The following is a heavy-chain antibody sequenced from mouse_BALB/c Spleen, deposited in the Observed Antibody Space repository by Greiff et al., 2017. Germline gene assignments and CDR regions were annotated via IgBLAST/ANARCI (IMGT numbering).Heavy chain of an antibody. J-gene: IGHJ4*01. D-gene: IGHD2-4*01. CDR3: ARNFDYDAYAMDY. V-gene: IGHV2-2*02. CDR2: IWSGGST. CDR1: GFSLTSYG. Sequence: QVQPEQSGPGLVQPSQSLSITCTVSGFSLTSYGVHWVRQSPGKGLEWLGVIWSGGSTDYHAAFISSLSISKDNPKSQVFFKMNSLQANDTAIYYCARNFDYDAYAMDYWGQGTSVTVSS.